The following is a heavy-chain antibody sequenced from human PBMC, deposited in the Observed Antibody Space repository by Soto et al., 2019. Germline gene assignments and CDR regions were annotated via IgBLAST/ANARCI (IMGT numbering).Heavy chain of an antibody. CDR3: ARDRQYYHFWGGYENEGPYGMDV. Sequence: QVQLQQWGAGLLKPSETLSLTCAVYGGSFSGYYWTWIRQAPGKGLEWIGKINTSGGTNYTSSLKSRLTISVDTSKNQFSLILYSVTAADTAVCYCARDRQYYHFWGGYENEGPYGMDVWGRGTTVTVSS. CDR1: GGSFSGYY. CDR2: INTSGGT. V-gene: IGHV4-34*02. J-gene: IGHJ6*02. D-gene: IGHD3-3*02.